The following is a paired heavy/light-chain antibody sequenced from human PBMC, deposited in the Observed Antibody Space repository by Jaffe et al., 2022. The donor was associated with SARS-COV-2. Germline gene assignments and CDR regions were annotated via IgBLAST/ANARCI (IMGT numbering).Light chain of an antibody. CDR2: DAS. CDR1: QSVSIY. J-gene: IGKJ4*01. Sequence: EIVLTQSPATLSLSPGERATLSCRASQSVSIYLAWYQQKPGQAPRLLIYDASNRATGIPARFSGSGSGTDFTLTISSLEPEDFAVYYCQHRANWPLTFGGGTKVEIK. CDR3: QHRANWPLT. V-gene: IGKV3-11*01.
Heavy chain of an antibody. CDR2: INPTDSYT. J-gene: IGHJ4*02. CDR3: ARRYCSGGICYYFDY. CDR1: GYSFISHR. V-gene: IGHV5-51*01. D-gene: IGHD2-15*01. Sequence: EVQLVQSGAEMKKPGESLKISCKGSGYSFISHRIGWVRQMPGEGPEWMGIINPTDSYTRYSPSFQGQVTISADKSINTAYLQWSSLKASDTAMYYCARRYCSGGICYYFDYWGQGTLVTVSS.